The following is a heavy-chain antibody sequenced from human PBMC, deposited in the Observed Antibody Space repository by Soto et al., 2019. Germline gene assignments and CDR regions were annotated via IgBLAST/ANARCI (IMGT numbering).Heavy chain of an antibody. D-gene: IGHD4-17*01. CDR2: ISYDGSNK. Sequence: SLRLSCAASGFTFSSYWMHWVRQAPGKGLEWVAVISYDGSNKYYADSVKGRFTISRDNSKNTLYLQMNSLRAEDTAVYYCAKDHRFYGDPAYFDYWGQGTLVTVSS. CDR3: AKDHRFYGDPAYFDY. V-gene: IGHV3-30*18. CDR1: GFTFSSYW. J-gene: IGHJ4*02.